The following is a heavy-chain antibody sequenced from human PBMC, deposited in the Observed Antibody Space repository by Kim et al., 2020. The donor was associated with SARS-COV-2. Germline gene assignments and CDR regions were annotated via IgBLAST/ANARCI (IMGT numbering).Heavy chain of an antibody. CDR1: GGSISSYY. CDR2: IYYSGST. V-gene: IGHV4-59*01. Sequence: SETLSLTCTVSGGSISSYYWSWIRQPPGKGLEWIGYIYYSGSTNYNPSLKSRVTISVDTSKNQFSLKLSSVTAADTAVYYCASVGEWELPQYYFDYWGQG. CDR3: ASVGEWELPQYYFDY. J-gene: IGHJ4*02. D-gene: IGHD1-26*01.